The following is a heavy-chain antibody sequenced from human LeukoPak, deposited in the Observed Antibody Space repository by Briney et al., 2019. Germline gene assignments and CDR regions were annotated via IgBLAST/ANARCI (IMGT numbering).Heavy chain of an antibody. CDR3: TSIAAAVPL. CDR1: GFTFSGSA. Sequence: RXGGSLRLSCAASGFTFSGSAMRWVRQASGKGLEWVGGIRSKAKSYATAYAASGKDMFTSAREDAKTRAYMEMNRRKSGDTAVYYCTSIAAAVPLWGQGTLVTVSS. V-gene: IGHV3-73*01. D-gene: IGHD6-13*01. J-gene: IGHJ4*02. CDR2: IRSKAKSYAT.